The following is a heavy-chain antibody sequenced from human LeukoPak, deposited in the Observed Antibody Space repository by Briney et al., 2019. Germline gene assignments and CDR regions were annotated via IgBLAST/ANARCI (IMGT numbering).Heavy chain of an antibody. D-gene: IGHD3-16*01. CDR2: ISSNGGST. J-gene: IGHJ4*02. Sequence: GGSLRLSCAASGFTFSSYAMRWVRQAPGKGLEYVSAISSNGGSTYYANSVKGRFTISRDNSKNTLYLQMGSLRAEDMAVYYCARAGYDYVWGSSGPLDYWGQGTLVTVSS. CDR3: ARAGYDYVWGSSGPLDY. V-gene: IGHV3-64*01. CDR1: GFTFSSYA.